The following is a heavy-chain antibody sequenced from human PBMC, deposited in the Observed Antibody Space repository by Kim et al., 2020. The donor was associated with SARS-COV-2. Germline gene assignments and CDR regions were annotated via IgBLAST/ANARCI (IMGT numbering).Heavy chain of an antibody. CDR2: ISSSGRSI. J-gene: IGHJ3*02. CDR1: GFTFNNYE. CDR3: AREERITMIVVVITSAFDI. Sequence: GGSLRLSCAASGFTFNNYEMNWVRQAPGKGLEWVSYISSSGRSILYADSVKGRFTISRDNAKNSLFLQMNSLRAEDTAVYYCAREERITMIVVVITSAFDIWGQGTMVTVSS. D-gene: IGHD3-22*01. V-gene: IGHV3-48*03.